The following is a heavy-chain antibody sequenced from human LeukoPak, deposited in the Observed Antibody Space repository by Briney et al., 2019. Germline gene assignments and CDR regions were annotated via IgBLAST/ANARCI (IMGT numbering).Heavy chain of an antibody. J-gene: IGHJ4*02. V-gene: IGHV3-21*01. CDR2: ITSSGTYI. D-gene: IGHD4-17*01. CDR1: GFTFNNYN. Sequence: KTGGSLRLSCAASGFTFNNYNMNWVRQAPGKALEWVSSITSSGTYIFYADSVKGRFTISRDNAKNSLYLQMNSLRAEDTAVYHCASSDYGGFDYWGQGTLVTVSS. CDR3: ASSDYGGFDY.